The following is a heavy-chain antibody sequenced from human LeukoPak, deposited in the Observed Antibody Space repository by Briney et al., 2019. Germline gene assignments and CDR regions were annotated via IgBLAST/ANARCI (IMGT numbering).Heavy chain of an antibody. Sequence: PGRSLRLSCAASGFTFCSCGMHWVRQAPGKGLEWVAVISYDGSNKYYADSVKGRFTISRDNSKNTLFLEMNSLRAEDTAVYYCAKALTSGWYLDAFNIWGQGKMVTVSS. CDR2: ISYDGSNK. J-gene: IGHJ3*02. D-gene: IGHD6-19*01. CDR3: AKALTSGWYLDAFNI. V-gene: IGHV3-30*18. CDR1: GFTFCSCG.